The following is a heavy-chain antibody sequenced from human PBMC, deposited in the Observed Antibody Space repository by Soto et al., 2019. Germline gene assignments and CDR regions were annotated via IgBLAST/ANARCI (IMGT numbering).Heavy chain of an antibody. V-gene: IGHV1-2*02. CDR1: GYTFTGYY. D-gene: IGHD1-26*01. J-gene: IGHJ6*02. CDR3: ARDPGWELLQDYYYDGMDV. Sequence: ASVKVSCKASGYTFTGYYMHWVRQAPGQGLERMGWINPNSGGTNYAQKFQGRVTMTRDTSISTAYMELSRLRSDDTAVYYCARDPGWELLQDYYYDGMDVWGQGTTVTVSS. CDR2: INPNSGGT.